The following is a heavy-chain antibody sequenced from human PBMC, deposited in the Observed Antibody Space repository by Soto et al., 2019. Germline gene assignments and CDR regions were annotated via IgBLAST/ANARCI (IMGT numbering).Heavy chain of an antibody. V-gene: IGHV3-72*01. CDR1: GFTFSDHY. D-gene: IGHD3-10*01. J-gene: IGHJ3*02. CDR3: ASQARGDAFDI. Sequence: EVQLVESGGGLVQPGGSLRLSCAASGFTFSDHYMDWVRQAPGKGLEWVGRIRNKAKSYTTDYAASVKGRFTISRDDSTNSLYLQMSSLKTEDTAVYHCASQARGDAFDIWGQGPLVTVSS. CDR2: IRNKAKSYTT.